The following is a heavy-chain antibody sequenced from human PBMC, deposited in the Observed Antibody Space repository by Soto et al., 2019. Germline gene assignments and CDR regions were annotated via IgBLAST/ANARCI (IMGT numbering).Heavy chain of an antibody. CDR3: ARDRLTATTYWFDP. CDR2: IFHGGST. J-gene: IGHJ5*02. CDR1: GYSISSGYY. Sequence: PSETLSLTCVVSGYSISSGYYCGCIGQPPGKGLEWIGSIFHGGSTYYNPSLKSRVTISVDTSKNQFSLNLSSVTAADTALYYCARDRLTATTYWFDPWGQGTLVTVSS. D-gene: IGHD1-7*01. V-gene: IGHV4-38-2*02.